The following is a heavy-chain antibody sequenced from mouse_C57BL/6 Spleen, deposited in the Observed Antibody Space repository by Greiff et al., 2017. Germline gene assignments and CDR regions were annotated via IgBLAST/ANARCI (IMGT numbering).Heavy chain of an antibody. J-gene: IGHJ2*01. CDR1: GYTFTSYW. V-gene: IGHV1-50*01. CDR3: ARGDYYGSPDY. D-gene: IGHD1-1*01. Sequence: VQLQQPGAELVKPGASVKLSCKASGYTFTSYWMQWVKQRPGQGLEWIGEIDPSDSYTNYNQKFKGKATLTVDTSSSTAYMQLSSLTSEDSAGYYCARGDYYGSPDYWGQGTTLTVSS. CDR2: IDPSDSYT.